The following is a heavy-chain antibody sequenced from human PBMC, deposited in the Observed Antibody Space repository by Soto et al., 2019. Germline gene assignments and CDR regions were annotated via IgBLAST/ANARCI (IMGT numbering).Heavy chain of an antibody. J-gene: IGHJ4*02. CDR3: ARVGTYYDIFTGYSYYFDY. Sequence: ASVKVSCKASGYTFTGYYMHWVRQAPGQGLEWMGWINPNSGGTNYAQKFQGRVTMTRDTSISTAYMELSRLRSDDTAVYYCARVGTYYDIFTGYSYYFDYWGQRTLVTVSS. D-gene: IGHD3-9*01. CDR2: INPNSGGT. CDR1: GYTFTGYY. V-gene: IGHV1-2*02.